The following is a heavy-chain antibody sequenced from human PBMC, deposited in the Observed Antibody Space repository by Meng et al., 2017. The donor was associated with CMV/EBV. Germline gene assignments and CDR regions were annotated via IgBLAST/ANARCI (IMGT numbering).Heavy chain of an antibody. CDR2: IDTSGNTI. D-gene: IGHD2-8*01. Sequence: GGSLRLSCAASGFAFSSYEMSWVRQTPGKGLEWISYIDTSGNTIYYADSVKGRFTISRDNVKSSLYLLMESLRAEDTAVYYCARIFCTTTDCYYDCWGRGTLVTVSS. CDR3: ARIFCTTTDCYYDC. V-gene: IGHV3-48*03. CDR1: GFAFSSYE. J-gene: IGHJ4*02.